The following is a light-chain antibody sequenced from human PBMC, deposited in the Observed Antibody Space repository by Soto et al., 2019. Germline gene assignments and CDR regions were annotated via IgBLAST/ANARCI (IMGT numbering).Light chain of an antibody. CDR2: RNN. Sequence: QSVLTQPPSASGTPGQRVTISCSGSSSNIGSKSVDWYQQLPGTAPKLLIYRNNQRPSGVPDRFSGSKSGTSASLAISGLRSEDEADYYCAAWDNSLSGVVFGGGTKVTVL. CDR1: SSNIGSKS. V-gene: IGLV1-47*01. CDR3: AAWDNSLSGVV. J-gene: IGLJ2*01.